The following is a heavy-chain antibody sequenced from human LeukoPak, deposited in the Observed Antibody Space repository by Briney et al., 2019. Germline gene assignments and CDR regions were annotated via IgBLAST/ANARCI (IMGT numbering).Heavy chain of an antibody. D-gene: IGHD5-18*01. J-gene: IGHJ6*02. Sequence: GGSLRLSSAASGFTFSSYSMNWVRQAPGKGREWVSSISSSSSYIYYADSVKGRFTISRDNAKNSLYLQMNSLRAEDTAVYYCARDINVDTAMTSDYGMDVWGQGTTVTVSS. V-gene: IGHV3-21*01. CDR2: ISSSSSYI. CDR1: GFTFSSYS. CDR3: ARDINVDTAMTSDYGMDV.